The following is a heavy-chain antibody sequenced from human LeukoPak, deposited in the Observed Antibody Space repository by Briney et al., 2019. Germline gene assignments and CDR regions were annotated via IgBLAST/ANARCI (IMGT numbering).Heavy chain of an antibody. Sequence: GGPLRLSCTASGFTFSSCSMHCVRQAPGKGPAWDSYISSSSSTISYADSVKGRFTISRDNAKNSLYLQMNSLRAEDTAVYYCARILGYCSSISCPLDGMGVWGQGTTVTVSS. D-gene: IGHD2-2*01. CDR1: GFTFSSCS. V-gene: IGHV3-48*01. CDR3: ARILGYCSSISCPLDGMGV. J-gene: IGHJ6*02. CDR2: ISSSSSTI.